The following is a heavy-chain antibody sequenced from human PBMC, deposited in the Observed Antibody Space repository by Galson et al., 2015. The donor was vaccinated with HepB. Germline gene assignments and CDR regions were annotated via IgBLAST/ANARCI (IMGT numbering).Heavy chain of an antibody. CDR2: INHSGST. CDR1: GGSFSGYY. Sequence: SETLSLTCAVYGGSFSGYYWSWIRQPPGKGLEWIGEINHSGSTNYNPSLKSRVTISVDTSKNQFSLKLSSVTAADTAVYYCARGGWNPAAGLQHWGQGTLVTVSS. D-gene: IGHD6-13*01. J-gene: IGHJ1*01. V-gene: IGHV4-34*01. CDR3: ARGGWNPAAGLQH.